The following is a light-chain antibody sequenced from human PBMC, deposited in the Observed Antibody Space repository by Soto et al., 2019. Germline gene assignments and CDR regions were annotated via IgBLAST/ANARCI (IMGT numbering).Light chain of an antibody. J-gene: IGKJ1*01. Sequence: DIVMTQSPYSLAVSLGERATINCKSSQTILYSSNNNNYLAWFQQKPGQPPKLLIYWASTRKSGVPDRFSGSGSGTDFTLSISSLQAVDVAVYYCQQYYSPPQTFGQGTKVEIK. CDR1: QTILYSSNNNNY. V-gene: IGKV4-1*01. CDR3: QQYYSPPQT. CDR2: WAS.